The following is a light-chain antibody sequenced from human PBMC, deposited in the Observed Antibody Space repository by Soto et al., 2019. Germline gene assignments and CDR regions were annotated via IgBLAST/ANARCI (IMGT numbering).Light chain of an antibody. CDR2: AAS. CDR3: QQYGSSRLT. CDR1: QSVSSTY. J-gene: IGKJ1*01. V-gene: IGKV3-20*01. Sequence: EIVLTQSPDTLSLFPGERATLSCRASQSVSSTYLAWYQQKPGQAPRPLISAASSRATGTPDRFSGSGSGTDFTLTISRLEPEDFAVYYWQQYGSSRLTFGQGTKVEIK.